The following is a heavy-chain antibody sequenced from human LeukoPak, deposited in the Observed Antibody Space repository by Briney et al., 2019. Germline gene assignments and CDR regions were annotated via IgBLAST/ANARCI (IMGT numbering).Heavy chain of an antibody. CDR3: AREVVGMDY. Sequence: GGSLRLSCEASGFTFRTHSMNWVRQAPGKGLEWVSYISSSSDPIYYADSVKGRFTISRDNAKNSLYLEMNSLRAEDTAVYYCAREVVGMDYWGQGTLVTVSS. CDR1: GFTFRTHS. D-gene: IGHD7-27*01. V-gene: IGHV3-48*01. J-gene: IGHJ4*02. CDR2: ISSSSDPI.